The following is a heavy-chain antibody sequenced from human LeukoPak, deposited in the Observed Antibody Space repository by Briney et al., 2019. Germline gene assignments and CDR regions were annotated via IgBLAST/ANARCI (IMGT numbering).Heavy chain of an antibody. CDR2: IKEDGSER. CDR1: GFTFSHYW. D-gene: IGHD6-19*01. Sequence: PGESLRLSCAASGFTFSHYWMTWVRQAPGKGLEWVANIKEDGSERYYVDSVKGRFTISRDNAKNSVYLQMASLRAEDTAVYYCARTSGGRLAVAVDSWGQGTLVT. J-gene: IGHJ4*02. V-gene: IGHV3-7*05. CDR3: ARTSGGRLAVAVDS.